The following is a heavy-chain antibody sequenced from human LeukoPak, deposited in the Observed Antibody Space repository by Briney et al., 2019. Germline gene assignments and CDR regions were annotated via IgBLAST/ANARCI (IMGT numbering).Heavy chain of an antibody. V-gene: IGHV1-2*02. CDR3: ARVGPHRKMATTRYHFDY. Sequence: ASVKVSCKASGYTFTGYYMHWVRQAPGQGLEWMGWINPNSGGTNYAQKFQGRVTMTRDTSISTAYMELSRLRSDDTAVYYCARVGPHRKMATTRYHFDYWAREPWSPSPQ. CDR2: INPNSGGT. CDR1: GYTFTGYY. J-gene: IGHJ4*02. D-gene: IGHD5-24*01.